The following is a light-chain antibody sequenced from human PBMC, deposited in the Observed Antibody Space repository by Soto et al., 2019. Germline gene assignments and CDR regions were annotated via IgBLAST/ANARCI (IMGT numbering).Light chain of an antibody. J-gene: IGLJ2*01. V-gene: IGLV1-47*02. CDR1: SSNIGSNY. Sequence: QAVVTQPPSASGTPGQRVTISCSGSSSNIGSNYVYWYQQLSGTAPKLLISSDDQRSSGVPDRFSGSKSGTSAALAISGLRSEDEADYYCAAWDDSLSGVVFGGGTKVTVL. CDR2: SDD. CDR3: AAWDDSLSGVV.